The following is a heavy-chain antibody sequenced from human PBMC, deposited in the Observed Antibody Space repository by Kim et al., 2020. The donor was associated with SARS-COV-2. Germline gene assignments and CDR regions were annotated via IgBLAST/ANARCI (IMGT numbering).Heavy chain of an antibody. CDR1: GGSISSSSYY. J-gene: IGHJ4*02. Sequence: SETLSLTCTVSGGSISSSSYYWGWIRQPPGKGLEWIGSIYYSGSTYYNPSLKSRVTISVDTSKNQFSLKLSSVTAADTAVYYCARLFWLSYFDYWGQGTLVTVSS. D-gene: IGHD3-3*01. V-gene: IGHV4-39*01. CDR2: IYYSGST. CDR3: ARLFWLSYFDY.